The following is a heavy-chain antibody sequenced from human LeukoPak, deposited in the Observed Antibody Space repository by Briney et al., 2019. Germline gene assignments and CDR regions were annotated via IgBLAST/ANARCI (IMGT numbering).Heavy chain of an antibody. CDR3: AREGYYYDSSGYCSLDY. D-gene: IGHD3-22*01. CDR1: GDSVSSNSAA. J-gene: IGHJ4*02. V-gene: IGHV6-1*01. CDR2: TYYRSKWYN. Sequence: SQTLSLTCAISGDSVSSNSAAWNWIRQSPSRGLEWLGRTYYRSKWYNDYAVSVKSRITISPDTSKNQFSLQLNSVTPEDTAVYYCAREGYYYDSSGYCSLDYWGQGTLVTVSS.